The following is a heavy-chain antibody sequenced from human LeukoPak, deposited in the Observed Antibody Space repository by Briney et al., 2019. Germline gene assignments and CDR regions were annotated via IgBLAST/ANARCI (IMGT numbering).Heavy chain of an antibody. CDR2: INWNGGST. CDR1: GFTFDDYG. V-gene: IGHV3-20*04. Sequence: GGSLRLSCAASGFTFDDYGMSWVRQAPGKGLEWGPGINWNGGSTGYADSVKGRFTISRDNAKNSLYLQMNSLRAEDTALYYCARSSSTSWPYFDYWGQGTLVTVSS. CDR3: ARSSSTSWPYFDY. J-gene: IGHJ4*02. D-gene: IGHD2-2*01.